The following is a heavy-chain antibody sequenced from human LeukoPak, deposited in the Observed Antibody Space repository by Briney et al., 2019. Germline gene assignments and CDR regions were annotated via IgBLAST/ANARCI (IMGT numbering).Heavy chain of an antibody. J-gene: IGHJ4*02. CDR1: GFTVSSNY. D-gene: IGHD2-15*01. Sequence: SGGSLRLSCAASGFTVSSNYMSWVRQAPGKGLEWVSIIYSGGGAYYADSVKGRFTISRDSFKNTMYLQMNSLRAEDTAVYYCASPYCSGDSCYSGYWGQGTLVTVSS. V-gene: IGHV3-66*01. CDR2: IYSGGGA. CDR3: ASPYCSGDSCYSGY.